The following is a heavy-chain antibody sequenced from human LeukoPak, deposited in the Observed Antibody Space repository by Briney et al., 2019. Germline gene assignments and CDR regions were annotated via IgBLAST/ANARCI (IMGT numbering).Heavy chain of an antibody. Sequence: PSETLSLTCTVSDGSISSYYWSWIRQPPGKGLEWIGYIYYSGSTNYNPSLKSRVTISVDTSKNQFSLKLSSVTAADTAVYYCARNYGSGSYPDAFDIWGQGTMVTVSS. CDR1: DGSISSYY. CDR3: ARNYGSGSYPDAFDI. CDR2: IYYSGST. D-gene: IGHD3-10*01. J-gene: IGHJ3*02. V-gene: IGHV4-59*01.